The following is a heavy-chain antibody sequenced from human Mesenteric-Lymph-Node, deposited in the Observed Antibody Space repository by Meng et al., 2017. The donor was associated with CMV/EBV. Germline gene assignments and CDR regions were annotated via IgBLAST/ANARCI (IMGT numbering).Heavy chain of an antibody. V-gene: IGHV4-34*01. CDR1: GGSFSGYY. CDR3: ARGPSRWLQFGWFDP. Sequence: YGGSFSGYYWRWIRQPPGKGLEWIGEINHSGSTNYNPSLKSRVTISVDTSKNQFSLKLSSVTAADTAVYYCARGPSRWLQFGWFDPWGQGTLVTVSS. J-gene: IGHJ5*02. D-gene: IGHD5-24*01. CDR2: INHSGST.